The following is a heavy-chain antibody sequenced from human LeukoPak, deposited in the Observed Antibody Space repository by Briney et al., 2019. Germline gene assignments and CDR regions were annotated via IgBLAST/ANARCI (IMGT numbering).Heavy chain of an antibody. V-gene: IGHV3-21*04. J-gene: IGHJ4*02. CDR1: GFTFSSYS. Sequence: GGSLRLSCAASGFTFSSYSMNWVRQAPGKGLEWVSSISSSSSYIYYADSVKGRFTISRDNAKNSLYLQMNSLRAEDTAVYYCARIRVEFGGVIVQYYFDYWGQGTLVTVSS. CDR2: ISSSSSYI. CDR3: ARIRVEFGGVIVQYYFDY. D-gene: IGHD3-16*02.